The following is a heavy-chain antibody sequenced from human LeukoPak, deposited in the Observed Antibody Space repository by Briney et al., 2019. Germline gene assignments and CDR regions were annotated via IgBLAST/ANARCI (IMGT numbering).Heavy chain of an antibody. CDR3: ARSGSSSWSYFDY. J-gene: IGHJ4*02. CDR1: GFTFSSYA. D-gene: IGHD6-13*01. V-gene: IGHV3-30*04. CDR2: ISYDGSNK. Sequence: GGSLRLSCAASGFTFSSYAMHWVRQAPGKGLEWVAVISYDGSNKYYADSVKGQFTISRDNSKNTLYLQMNSLRAEDTAVYYCARSGSSSWSYFDYWGQGTLVTVSS.